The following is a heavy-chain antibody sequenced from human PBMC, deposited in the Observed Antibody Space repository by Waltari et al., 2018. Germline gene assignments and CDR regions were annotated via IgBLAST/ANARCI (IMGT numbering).Heavy chain of an antibody. CDR1: GFSLGTSGVG. J-gene: IGHJ2*01. D-gene: IGHD3-22*01. CDR3: ARAFYYDSTGEEYFDL. V-gene: IGHV2-5*02. Sequence: QITLKESGPTLVKPTQALTLTCTFSGFSLGTSGVGVGWIRQPLGKALVWLAVNYWDDEKRYRPSLKSRLTINKDTSNNQVALTLTNMDREDTGTYYCARAFYYDSTGEEYFDLWGRGTLVTVSS. CDR2: NYWDDEK.